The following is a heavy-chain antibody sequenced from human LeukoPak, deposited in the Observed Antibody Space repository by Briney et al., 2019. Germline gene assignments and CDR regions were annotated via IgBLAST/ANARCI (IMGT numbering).Heavy chain of an antibody. D-gene: IGHD5-12*01. CDR3: ARDCSGYDSIPSHY. Sequence: GGSLRLSCAASGFTFSSYAVHWVRQAPGKGLEWVAVISYDGSNKYYADSVKGRFTISRDNSKNTLYLQMNSLRAEDTAVYYCARDCSGYDSIPSHYWGQGTLVAVSS. CDR2: ISYDGSNK. J-gene: IGHJ4*02. CDR1: GFTFSSYA. V-gene: IGHV3-30-3*01.